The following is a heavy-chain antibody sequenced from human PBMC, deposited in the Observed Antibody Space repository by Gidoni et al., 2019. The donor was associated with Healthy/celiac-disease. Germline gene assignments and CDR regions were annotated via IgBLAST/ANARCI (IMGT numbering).Heavy chain of an antibody. Sequence: EVQLLESGGGLVQPGGSLRLSCAASGFPFSSYAMSWVRQAPGKGLEWVSAISGSGGSTYYADSVKGRFTISRDNSKNTLYLQMNSLRAEDTAVYYCAKDAWELLPRGGLFDYWGQGTLVTVTS. CDR1: GFPFSSYA. V-gene: IGHV3-23*01. CDR2: ISGSGGST. CDR3: AKDAWELLPRGGLFDY. D-gene: IGHD1-26*01. J-gene: IGHJ4*02.